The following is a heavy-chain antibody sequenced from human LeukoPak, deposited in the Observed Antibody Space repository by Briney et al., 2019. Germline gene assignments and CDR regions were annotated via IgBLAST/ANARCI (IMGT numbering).Heavy chain of an antibody. D-gene: IGHD2/OR15-2a*01. V-gene: IGHV3-48*03. J-gene: IGHJ4*02. CDR2: ISSSGTAI. Sequence: QPGGSLRLSCAASGFTFSSYEMNWIRQAPGKGLEWVSYISSSGTAIYYADSVRGRFTISRDNAKSSLYLQMNSLRDEDTAVYYCAGDFSQTFDYWGQGTLVTVSS. CDR1: GFTFSSYE. CDR3: AGDFSQTFDY.